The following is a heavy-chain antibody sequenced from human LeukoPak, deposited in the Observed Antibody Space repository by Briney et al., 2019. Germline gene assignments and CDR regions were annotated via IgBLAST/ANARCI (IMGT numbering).Heavy chain of an antibody. CDR2: IKSKGDGETT. CDR1: GFTFTNAW. CDR3: TTELGLTMIRGVIVF. Sequence: PGGSLRLSCAASGFTFTNAWMSWVRQAPGKGLEWVGRIKSKGDGETTDYAAPVKGRFTMSRDDSKATLFLQMHSLETEDTAMYYCTTELGLTMIRGVIVFWGQGTLVTVSS. J-gene: IGHJ4*02. V-gene: IGHV3-15*01. D-gene: IGHD3-10*01.